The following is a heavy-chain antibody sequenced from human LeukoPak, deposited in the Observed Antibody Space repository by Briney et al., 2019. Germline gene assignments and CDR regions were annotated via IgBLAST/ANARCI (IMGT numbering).Heavy chain of an antibody. J-gene: IGHJ3*02. D-gene: IGHD6-13*01. V-gene: IGHV4-59*01. Sequence: SETLSLTCTVSGGSISSYYWSWIRQPPGKGLEWIGYIYYSGSTNYNPSLKSRVTISVDTSKNQFSLKLSSVTAADTAVYYCARVGVAAAGSLGAFDIWGQGTMVTVSS. CDR1: GGSISSYY. CDR3: ARVGVAAAGSLGAFDI. CDR2: IYYSGST.